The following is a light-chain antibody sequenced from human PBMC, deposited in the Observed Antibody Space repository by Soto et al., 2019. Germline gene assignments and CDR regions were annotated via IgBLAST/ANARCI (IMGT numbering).Light chain of an antibody. CDR1: SSNIGNNA. CDR2: YDD. J-gene: IGLJ1*01. Sequence: QSVLTQPPSWSEAPRQRVAISCSGSSSNIGNNAVNWYQQLPGKAPKLLIYYDDLLPSGVSDRFSGSKSGTSASLAISGLQSEDEADYYCAAWDDSLNGYVFGTGTKVTVL. V-gene: IGLV1-36*01. CDR3: AAWDDSLNGYV.